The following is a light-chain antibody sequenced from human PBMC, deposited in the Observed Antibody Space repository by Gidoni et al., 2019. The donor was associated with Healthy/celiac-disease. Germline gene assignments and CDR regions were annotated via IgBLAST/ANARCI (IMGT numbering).Light chain of an antibody. Sequence: EIVMTQSPATLSVSPGERATLSCRASQSVSSNLAWYQQKPGQAPRLLIYGASTRATGIPARVSGSGSGTEFTLTISSLQSEDFAVYYCQQYNNWPYTFXQXTKLEIK. CDR3: QQYNNWPYT. CDR2: GAS. J-gene: IGKJ2*01. CDR1: QSVSSN. V-gene: IGKV3-15*01.